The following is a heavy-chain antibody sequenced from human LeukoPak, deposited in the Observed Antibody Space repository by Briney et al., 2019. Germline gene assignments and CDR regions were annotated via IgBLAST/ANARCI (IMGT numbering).Heavy chain of an antibody. CDR3: ARDPYSESYGDYYCYYMDV. CDR2: ITSSSSYI. Sequence: GGSLRLSCAASGFTFSSYWMSWVRQAPGKGLEWVSSITSSSSYIYYADSVKGRFTISRDNAKSSLYLQMNSLRDEDTAVYYCARDPYSESYGDYYCYYMDVWGKGTTVTISS. J-gene: IGHJ6*03. D-gene: IGHD1-26*01. V-gene: IGHV3-21*01. CDR1: GFTFSSYW.